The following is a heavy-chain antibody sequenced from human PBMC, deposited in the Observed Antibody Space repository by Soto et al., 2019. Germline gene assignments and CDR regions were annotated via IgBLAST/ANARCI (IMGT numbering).Heavy chain of an antibody. J-gene: IGHJ5*02. CDR3: AHLGDCSGGRCNNWFDP. D-gene: IGHD2-15*01. Sequence: QITLKESGPTLVKPTQTLTLTCAFSGFSLTTTGVGVGWIRQPPGKALEWLALIYWDDNKRYSPSLKSRLSMTNDTPNNQVVLTMTNMDPVDTATYSCAHLGDCSGGRCNNWFDPWGQGTLVTVSS. CDR2: IYWDDNK. V-gene: IGHV2-5*02. CDR1: GFSLTTTGVG.